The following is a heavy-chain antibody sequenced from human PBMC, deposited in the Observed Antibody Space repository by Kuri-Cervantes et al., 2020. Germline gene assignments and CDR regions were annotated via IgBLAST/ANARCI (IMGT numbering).Heavy chain of an antibody. J-gene: IGHJ5*02. CDR3: ARDRIVATIVWGPEVKVDDDNWFDP. CDR1: GYTFTSYY. V-gene: IGHV1-46*01. D-gene: IGHD5-12*01. Sequence: ASVKVSCKASGYTFTSYYMHWVRQAPGQGLEWMGIINPSGGSTSYAQKFRGRVTMTRDTSTSTAYMELSSLRSEDTAVYYCARDRIVATIVWGPEVKVDDDNWFDPWGQGTLVTVSS. CDR2: INPSGGST.